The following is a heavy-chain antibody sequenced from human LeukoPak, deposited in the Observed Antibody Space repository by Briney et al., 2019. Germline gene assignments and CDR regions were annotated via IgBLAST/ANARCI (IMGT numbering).Heavy chain of an antibody. D-gene: IGHD2-2*01. J-gene: IGHJ5*02. CDR3: ARQNVIVPSARLGWFDP. Sequence: GEPLKIPCKGSEYSFTSFWIGWVRQIPGKGLGWMGIIYPGDSDTRYSPSFQGQVTISADMSIITACLQWSSLKATDTAMYYCARQNVIVPSARLGWFDPWGQGTLVTVSS. V-gene: IGHV5-51*01. CDR1: EYSFTSFW. CDR2: IYPGDSDT.